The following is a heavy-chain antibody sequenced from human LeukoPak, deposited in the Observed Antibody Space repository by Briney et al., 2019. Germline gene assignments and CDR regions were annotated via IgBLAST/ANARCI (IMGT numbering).Heavy chain of an antibody. V-gene: IGHV3-11*04. CDR1: GFNFSDYY. CDR3: ARVESSGWYAGNYFDY. CDR2: ISSSSSTI. Sequence: GGSLRLSCAASGFNFSDYYMSWIRQAPGKGLEWVSYISSSSSTIYYADSVKGRFTISRANAKNSLYLQMNSLRAEDTAVYYCARVESSGWYAGNYFDYWGQGTLVTVSS. D-gene: IGHD6-19*01. J-gene: IGHJ4*02.